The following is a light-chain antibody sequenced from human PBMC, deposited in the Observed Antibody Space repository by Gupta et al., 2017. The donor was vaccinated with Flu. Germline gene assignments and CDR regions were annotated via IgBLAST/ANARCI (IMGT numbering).Light chain of an antibody. CDR3: AAWDDSLNGLWV. Sequence: SSNIGRNVVSWYQHAPGRAPKLLIYNDNQRPSGVPDRFSGSKSGTSASLAISGLQSEDEADYYCAAWDDSLNGLWVFGGGTQLTVL. J-gene: IGLJ3*02. V-gene: IGLV1-44*01. CDR1: SSNIGRNV. CDR2: NDN.